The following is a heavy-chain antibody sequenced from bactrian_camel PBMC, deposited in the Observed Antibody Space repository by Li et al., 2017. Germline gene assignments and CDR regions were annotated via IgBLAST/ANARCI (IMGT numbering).Heavy chain of an antibody. D-gene: IGHD1*01. CDR3: VKAWDLRS. V-gene: IGHV3S1*01. CDR1: GYTSVGSC. J-gene: IGHJ4*01. CDR2: INVDRLST. Sequence: QLVESGGGSVQAGGSLRLSCAASGYTSVGSCMAWFRQAPGKEREGVATINVDRLSTYYVDSVKGRFTISQDNAKNAVYLQLNSLKTEDTAVYYCVKAWDLRSRGQGTQVTVS.